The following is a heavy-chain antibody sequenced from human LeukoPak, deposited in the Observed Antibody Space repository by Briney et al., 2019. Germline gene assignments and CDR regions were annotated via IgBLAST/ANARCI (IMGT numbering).Heavy chain of an antibody. D-gene: IGHD3-10*01. J-gene: IGHJ4*02. CDR3: DSATPSRPHFQGQVTISADKSLSPAYLQWSSLKASDTAMYYCARGSGSYHTAYMN. Sequence: GESLKISCKGSGYSFTSYWIGWVRQMPGKGLEWMGSIYPGDSDTRYSPSFQGQVTISADKSLSTADLQSGSPHASDTASYSGDSATPSRPHFQGQVTISADKSLSPAYLQWSSLKASDTAMYYCARGSGSYHTAYMNWGQGSPVTVSS. CDR2: IYPGDSDT. V-gene: IGHV5-51*01. CDR1: GYSFTSYW.